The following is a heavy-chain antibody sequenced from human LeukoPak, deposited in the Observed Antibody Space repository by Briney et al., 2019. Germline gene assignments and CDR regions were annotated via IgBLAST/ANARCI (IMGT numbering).Heavy chain of an antibody. J-gene: IGHJ5*02. CDR2: ISTYNGNT. Sequence: ASVKVSCKASGYTFTSYGISWVRQAPGQGLECMGWISTYNGNTNYAQKLQGRVTMTTDTSTNIAYMELRSLRSDDTAVYYCARASASTVTSPWGQGTLVTVSS. D-gene: IGHD4-17*01. V-gene: IGHV1-18*01. CDR1: GYTFTSYG. CDR3: ARASASTVTSP.